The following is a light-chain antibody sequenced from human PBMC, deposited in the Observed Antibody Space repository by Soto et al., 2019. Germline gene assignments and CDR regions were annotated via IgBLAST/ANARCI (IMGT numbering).Light chain of an antibody. V-gene: IGKV1-5*03. CDR1: QSFGRW. Sequence: DIQMTQSPSTLSASVGDRVTITCRASQSFGRWLAWYQQTPGKAPELLIYKTSTLERGVPSRFSGSGSGTEFTLTISSPQPDDFATYYCQEYKTGPGYNFGQGTRLEIK. J-gene: IGKJ2*01. CDR2: KTS. CDR3: QEYKTGPGYN.